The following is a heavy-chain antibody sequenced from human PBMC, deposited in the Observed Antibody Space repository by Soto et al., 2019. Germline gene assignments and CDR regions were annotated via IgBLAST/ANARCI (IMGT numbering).Heavy chain of an antibody. CDR1: GFTFSIHE. V-gene: IGHV3-48*03. CDR3: AREGRVGGIDY. D-gene: IGHD6-19*01. J-gene: IGHJ4*02. Sequence: PGGSLRLSCAASGFTFSIHEMNWVRQAPGKGLEWVSYISSIGVATYYADSVKGRFTIFRDNAKNSLYLQMNSLRAEDTAVYYCAREGRVGGIDYWGQGTPVTVSS. CDR2: ISSIGVAT.